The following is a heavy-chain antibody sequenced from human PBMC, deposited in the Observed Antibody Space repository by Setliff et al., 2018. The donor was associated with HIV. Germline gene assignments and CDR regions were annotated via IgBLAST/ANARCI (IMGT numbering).Heavy chain of an antibody. CDR3: ARVAHSTSYYYYGMDV. V-gene: IGHV1-69*05. CDR2: IIPMFGTG. Sequence: SVKVSCKASGGPFSSYGISWARQAPGQGLEWMGAIIPMFGTGFYAQKFQGRVTITTDESRTTSYMELSSLRFEDTAVYFCARVAHSTSYYYYGMDVWGQGTTVTVSS. CDR1: GGPFSSYG. D-gene: IGHD6-13*01. J-gene: IGHJ6*02.